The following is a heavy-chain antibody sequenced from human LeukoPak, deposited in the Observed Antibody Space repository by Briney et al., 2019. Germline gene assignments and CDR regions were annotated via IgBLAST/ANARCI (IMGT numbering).Heavy chain of an antibody. D-gene: IGHD3-3*01. CDR2: IYYSGST. Sequence: SETLSLTCTVSGGSISSGDYYWSWIRQPPGKGLEWTGYIYYSGSTYYNPSLKSRVTISVDTSKNQFSLKLSSVTAADTAVYYCAREGSIFGEEGSAFDIWGQGTMVTVSS. CDR1: GGSISSGDYY. CDR3: AREGSIFGEEGSAFDI. J-gene: IGHJ3*02. V-gene: IGHV4-30-4*08.